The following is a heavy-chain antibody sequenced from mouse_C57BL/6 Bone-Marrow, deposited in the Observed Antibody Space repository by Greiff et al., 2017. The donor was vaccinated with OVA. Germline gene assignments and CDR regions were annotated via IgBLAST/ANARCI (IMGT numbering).Heavy chain of an antibody. CDR1: GFSLSTFGMG. V-gene: IGHV8-8*01. CDR3: ARMGLLLRRDAMDY. J-gene: IGHJ4*01. CDR2: IWWDDDK. Sequence: QVTLKESGPGILQPSQTLSLTCSFSGFSLSTFGMGVGWIRQPSGKGLEWLAHIWWDDDKYYNPALKSRLTISKDTSKNQVFLKIANVDTAETATYYCARMGLLLRRDAMDYWGQGTSVTVSS. D-gene: IGHD1-1*01.